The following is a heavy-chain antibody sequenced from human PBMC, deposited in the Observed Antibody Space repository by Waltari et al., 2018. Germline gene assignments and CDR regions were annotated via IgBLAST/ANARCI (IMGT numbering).Heavy chain of an antibody. CDR1: GFTFRNHW. Sequence: EVQLVESGGGLVQSGGSLRLSCGASGFTFRNHWMHWVRQAPGKGLLWVSRVRCDGTGRSHADSVRGRFTMSRDSAKNTWYLQMNSLRVEDTAVYYCTRDSGQGIDCWGQGTLVTVSS. D-gene: IGHD3-10*01. CDR3: TRDSGQGIDC. CDR2: VRCDGTGR. V-gene: IGHV3-74*01. J-gene: IGHJ4*02.